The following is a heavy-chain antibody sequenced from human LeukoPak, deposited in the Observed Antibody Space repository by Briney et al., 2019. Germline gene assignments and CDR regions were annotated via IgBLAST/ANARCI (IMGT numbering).Heavy chain of an antibody. CDR3: AKGALYGTRYTFDY. Sequence: GGSLRLSCAASGFTFSDYAMTWVRQAPGKGLEWVSAITNSRGTTYYADSVKGRFTISRDNSKDTLYLQMNSLRAEDTAIYYCAKGALYGTRYTFDYWGRGTLVTVSS. V-gene: IGHV3-23*01. J-gene: IGHJ4*02. CDR2: ITNSRGTT. CDR1: GFTFSDYA. D-gene: IGHD2-2*02.